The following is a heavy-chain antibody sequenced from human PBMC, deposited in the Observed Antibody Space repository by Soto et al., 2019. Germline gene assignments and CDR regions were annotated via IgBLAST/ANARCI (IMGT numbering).Heavy chain of an antibody. CDR2: ITGSGKST. CDR1: GFTFSSYT. D-gene: IGHD2-2*01. CDR3: AKGRLPTTSYFES. V-gene: IGHV3-23*01. Sequence: EVNLLESGGGLVQPGGSLRLYCAASGFTFSSYTMSWVRQAPGKGLEWVSSITGSGKSTYYADSVKGRFTISRDNSKNTLYLQVNTLRAEDTAVFYCAKGRLPTTSYFESWGQGTLVTVSS. J-gene: IGHJ4*02.